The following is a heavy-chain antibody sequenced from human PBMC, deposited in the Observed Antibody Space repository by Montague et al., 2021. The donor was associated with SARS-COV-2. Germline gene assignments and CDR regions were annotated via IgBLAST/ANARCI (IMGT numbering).Heavy chain of an antibody. V-gene: IGHV4-61*08. CDR1: GGSLDSDDYS. CDR2: IYYRGTT. Sequence: SETLSLTCTVSGGSLDSDDYSWGWIRQPPGKGLEWIGYIYYRGTTNYNPSLKSRVTFSVDTSKNQFSLKLISVTAADTAVYFCAREDRWNWFDPWGQGVLVTVSS. CDR3: AREDRWNWFDP. J-gene: IGHJ5*02. D-gene: IGHD5-24*01.